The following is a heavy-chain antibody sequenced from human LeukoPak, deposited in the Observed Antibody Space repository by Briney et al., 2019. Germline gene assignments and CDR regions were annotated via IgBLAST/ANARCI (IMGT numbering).Heavy chain of an antibody. V-gene: IGHV4-59*08. CDR1: GGSISSYY. CDR3: ARRGIAAAGTYYYYYYGMDV. D-gene: IGHD6-13*01. J-gene: IGHJ6*02. CDR2: IYYSGST. Sequence: SETLSLTCTVSGGSISSYYWSWIRQPPGKGLEWIGYIYYSGSTNYNPSLKSRVTISVDTSKSQFSLKLSSVTAADTAVYYCARRGIAAAGTYYYYYYGMDVWGQGTTVTVSS.